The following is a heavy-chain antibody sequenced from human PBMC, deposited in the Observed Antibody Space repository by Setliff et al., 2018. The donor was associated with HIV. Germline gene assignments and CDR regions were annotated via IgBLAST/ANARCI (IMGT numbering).Heavy chain of an antibody. Sequence: GSLRLSCAASGFTFNNYWMAWVRQAPGKGLEWVGNINQDGSEKNYVDSVKGRFSISRDNAENSLYLQMSSLRAEDTAVYYCARKLRPGHGMDVWGQGTTVTVSS. J-gene: IGHJ6*02. CDR1: GFTFNNYW. D-gene: IGHD3-10*01. CDR2: INQDGSEK. CDR3: ARKLRPGHGMDV. V-gene: IGHV3-7*01.